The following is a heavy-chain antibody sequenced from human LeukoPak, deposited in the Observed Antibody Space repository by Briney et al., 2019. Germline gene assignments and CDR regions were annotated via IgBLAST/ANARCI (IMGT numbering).Heavy chain of an antibody. D-gene: IGHD3-9*01. CDR2: IIPVYGTP. CDR3: AREARYYDILTGYYLYYFDY. CDR1: GGTFSSYA. J-gene: IGHJ4*02. V-gene: IGHV1-69*01. Sequence: EASVKVSCKASGGTFSSYAISWVRQAPGQGLEWMGGIIPVYGTPNYAQKFQGRLSIAADESTSTAYTELSSLRSEDTAVYYCAREARYYDILTGYYLYYFDYWGQGTLVTVSS.